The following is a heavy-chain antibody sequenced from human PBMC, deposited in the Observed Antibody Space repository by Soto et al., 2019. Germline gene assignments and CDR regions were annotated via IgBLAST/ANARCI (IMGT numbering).Heavy chain of an antibody. CDR2: MNPNSGNT. D-gene: IGHD6-13*01. J-gene: IGHJ6*02. CDR1: GYTFTSYD. CDR3: ARRGYSSSWYYYYYDGMDA. Sequence: QVQLVQSGAEVKKPGASVKVSCKASGYTFTSYDINWVRQATGQGLEWMGWMNPNSGNTGYAQKFQGRVTMTRNTSISTAYMELSSLRSEDTAVYYCARRGYSSSWYYYYYDGMDAWGQGTTVTVSS. V-gene: IGHV1-8*01.